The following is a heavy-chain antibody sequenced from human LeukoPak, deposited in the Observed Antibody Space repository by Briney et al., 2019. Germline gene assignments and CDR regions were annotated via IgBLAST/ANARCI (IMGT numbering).Heavy chain of an antibody. J-gene: IGHJ4*02. D-gene: IGHD3-22*01. CDR3: ARASYYYDSSGYYSNYDYFDY. CDR1: GFTFSYYE. CDR2: ISSSGSSI. V-gene: IGHV3-48*03. Sequence: GGSLRLSCAASGFTFSYYEMNWVRQAPGKGLEWVSYISSSGSSIYYADSAKGRFTISRDNAKNSLYLQMDSLRAEDTAVYYCARASYYYDSSGYYSNYDYFDYWGQGTLVTVSS.